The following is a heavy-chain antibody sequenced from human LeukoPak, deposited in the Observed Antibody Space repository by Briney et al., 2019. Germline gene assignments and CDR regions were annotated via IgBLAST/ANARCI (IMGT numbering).Heavy chain of an antibody. CDR2: IYYSGST. CDR1: GGSISRNY. D-gene: IGHD6-19*01. J-gene: IGHJ4*02. CDR3: ARVYSSGWYVDY. V-gene: IGHV4-59*08. Sequence: SETLSLTCTVSGGSISRNYWSWIRQPPGKGLEWIGYIYYSGSTNYNPSLKSRVTISVDTSKNQFSPKLSSVTAADTAVYYCARVYSSGWYVDYWGQGTLVTVSS.